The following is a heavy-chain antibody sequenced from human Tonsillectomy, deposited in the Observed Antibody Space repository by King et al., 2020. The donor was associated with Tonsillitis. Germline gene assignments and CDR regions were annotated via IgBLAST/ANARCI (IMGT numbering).Heavy chain of an antibody. V-gene: IGHV5-51*01. J-gene: IGHJ3*02. D-gene: IGHD3-22*01. Sequence: VQLVESGAEVKKPGESLTIFCKASGYDFSTYWIAWVRQMPGKGLEWMGIIYPDDFDSRYSPSFQGQVTISVDKSVSTAYLQWSSLKASDTAMYYCARQGEYYYDSSGYYPIASFDIWGLGTMVTVSS. CDR2: IYPDDFDS. CDR3: ARQGEYYYDSSGYYPIASFDI. CDR1: GYDFSTYW.